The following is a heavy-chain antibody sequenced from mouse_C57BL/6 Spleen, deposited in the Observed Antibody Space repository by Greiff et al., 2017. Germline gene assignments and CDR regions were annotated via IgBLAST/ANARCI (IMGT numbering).Heavy chain of an antibody. J-gene: IGHJ2*01. D-gene: IGHD2-4*01. CDR1: GYTFTSYW. CDR2: IHPNSGST. Sequence: QVQLKQPGAELVKPGASVKLSCKASGYTFTSYWMHWVKQRPGQGLEWIGMIHPNSGSTNYNEKFKSKATLTVDKSSSTAYMQLSSLTSEDSAVYYCARYDYDAVDYWGQGTTLTVSS. CDR3: ARYDYDAVDY. V-gene: IGHV1-64*01.